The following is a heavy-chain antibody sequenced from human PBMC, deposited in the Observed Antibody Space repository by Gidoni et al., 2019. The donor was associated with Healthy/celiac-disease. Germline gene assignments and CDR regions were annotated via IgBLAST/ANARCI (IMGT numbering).Heavy chain of an antibody. CDR3: ARGLGYCSSTSCYPGYYYGMDV. CDR2: MNPNSGNT. V-gene: IGHV1-8*01. J-gene: IGHJ6*02. Sequence: QVQLVQSGAEVKKPGASVKVSCKASGYTFTSYDINWVRQATGQGLEWMGWMNPNSGNTGYAQKFQGRVTMTRNTSISTAYMELSSLRSEDTAVYYCARGLGYCSSTSCYPGYYYGMDVWGQGTTVTVSS. D-gene: IGHD2-2*01. CDR1: GYTFTSYD.